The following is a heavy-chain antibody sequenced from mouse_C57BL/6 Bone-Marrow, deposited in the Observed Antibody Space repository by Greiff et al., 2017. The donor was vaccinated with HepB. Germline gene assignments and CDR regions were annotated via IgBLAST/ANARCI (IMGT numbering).Heavy chain of an antibody. V-gene: IGHV1-64*01. J-gene: IGHJ2*01. D-gene: IGHD2-12*01. CDR3: ARLLLPLFDY. CDR2: IHPNSGST. CDR1: GYTFTSYW. Sequence: QVQLQQSGAELVKPGDSVKLSCKASGYTFTSYWMHWVKQRPGQGLEWIGMIHPNSGSTNYNEKFKSKATLTVDKSSSTAYMQLSSLTSEDSAVYYCARLLLPLFDYWGQGTTLTVSS.